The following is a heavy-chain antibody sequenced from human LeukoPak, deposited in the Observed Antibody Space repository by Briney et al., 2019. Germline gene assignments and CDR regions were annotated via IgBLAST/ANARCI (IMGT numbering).Heavy chain of an antibody. CDR2: IRYDGSNK. V-gene: IGHV3-30*02. J-gene: IGHJ3*02. CDR3: ARDPFMVRDFAFDI. CDR1: GFTFSSYG. D-gene: IGHD3-10*01. Sequence: GGSLRLSCAASGFTFSSYGMHWVRQAPGKGLEWVAFIRYDGSNKYYADSVKGRFTISRDNAKNSLYLQMNSLRAEDTAVYYCARDPFMVRDFAFDIWGQGTMVTVSS.